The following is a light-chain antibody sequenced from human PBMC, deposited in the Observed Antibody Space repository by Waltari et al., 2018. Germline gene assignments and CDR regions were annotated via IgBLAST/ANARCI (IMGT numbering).Light chain of an antibody. V-gene: IGKV4-1*01. CDR2: WAS. J-gene: IGKJ3*01. CDR1: QSVLYSANNRNY. Sequence: DIVMTQSPDSLAVSLGERAIINCKSSQSVLYSANNRNYLAWYQQKPGQPPKRLIFWASTRESGVPDRFSGSGSGTDFTLTISSLQAEDVAVYYCQQYYSPFTFGPGTKVDIK. CDR3: QQYYSPFT.